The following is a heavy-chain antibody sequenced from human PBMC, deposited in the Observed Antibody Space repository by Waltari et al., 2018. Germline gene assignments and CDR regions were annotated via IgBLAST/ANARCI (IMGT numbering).Heavy chain of an antibody. CDR3: ATLMVVVPAASRYWFDP. CDR2: FDPEDGET. D-gene: IGHD2-2*01. V-gene: IGHV1-24*01. J-gene: IGHJ5*02. Sequence: QVQLVQSGAEVKKPGASVKVSCKVSGYTLTELAMHWVRQAPGKRLEWMGGFDPEDGETIYAQKFQGRVTMTEDTSTDTAYMELSSLRSEDTAVYYCATLMVVVPAASRYWFDPWGQGTLVTVSS. CDR1: GYTLTELA.